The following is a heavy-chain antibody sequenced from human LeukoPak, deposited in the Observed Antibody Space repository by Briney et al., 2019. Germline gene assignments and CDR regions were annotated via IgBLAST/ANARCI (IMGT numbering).Heavy chain of an antibody. CDR2: IWYDGSNK. J-gene: IGHJ4*02. CDR3: AREGPLRYFDCPDY. Sequence: GRSLRLSCAASGFTFSSYGMHWVRQAPGKGLEWVAVIWYDGSNKCYADPVKGRFTISRDNSKNTLYLQMNSLRAEDTAVYYCAREGPLRYFDCPDYWGQGTLVTVSS. CDR1: GFTFSSYG. D-gene: IGHD3-9*01. V-gene: IGHV3-33*01.